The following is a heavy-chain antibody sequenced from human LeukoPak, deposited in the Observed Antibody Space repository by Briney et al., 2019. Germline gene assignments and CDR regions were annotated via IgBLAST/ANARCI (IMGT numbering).Heavy chain of an antibody. J-gene: IGHJ6*02. CDR1: GGSFSGYY. D-gene: IGHD3-22*01. CDR2: INHSGST. V-gene: IGHV4-34*01. Sequence: PSETLSLTCAVYGGSFSGYYWSWIRQPPGKGLEWIGEINHSGSTNYNPSLESRVTISVDTSKNQFSLKLSSVTAADTAVYYCARDLGDYYYDSGVDVWGQGTTVTVSS. CDR3: ARDLGDYYYDSGVDV.